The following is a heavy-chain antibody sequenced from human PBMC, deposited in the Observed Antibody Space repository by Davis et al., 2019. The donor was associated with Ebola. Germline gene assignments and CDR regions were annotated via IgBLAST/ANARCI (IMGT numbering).Heavy chain of an antibody. D-gene: IGHD3-22*01. V-gene: IGHV3-15*01. Sequence: GGSLRLSCAASGFTFNNAWLNWVRQAPGKGLEWVARIKSRADGGTTDYAAPVLGRFIISRDDSKNTLDLQMNSLRAEDTAIYNCARGYHYESSAYSVPFDYWGQGTLVTVSS. CDR3: ARGYHYESSAYSVPFDY. J-gene: IGHJ4*02. CDR1: GFTFNNAW. CDR2: IKSRADGGTT.